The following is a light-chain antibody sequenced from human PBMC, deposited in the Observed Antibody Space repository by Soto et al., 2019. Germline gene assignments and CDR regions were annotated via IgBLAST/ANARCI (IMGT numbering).Light chain of an antibody. Sequence: QSVLTQPASVSGSPGQSIAISCTGTSSDVGGYDYVSWYQQHPDKAPKLMIYEVTKRPSWVSNRFSGSKSGNTASLTISGLQPEDEADYYCSSHTSGSIRVFGSGTKVTVL. V-gene: IGLV2-14*01. CDR3: SSHTSGSIRV. CDR2: EVT. CDR1: SSDVGGYDY. J-gene: IGLJ1*01.